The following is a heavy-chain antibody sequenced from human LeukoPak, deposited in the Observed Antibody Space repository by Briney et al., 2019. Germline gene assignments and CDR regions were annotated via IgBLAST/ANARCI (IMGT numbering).Heavy chain of an antibody. Sequence: ASVKVSCKASGYTFTGYYMHWVRQAPGQGLEWMGWINPNSGGTNYAQKFQGRVTMTRDTSISTAYMELSRLRSDDTAVYYCARDYGYYDFWSGSRAFDIWGQGTKVTVSS. V-gene: IGHV1-2*02. CDR3: ARDYGYYDFWSGSRAFDI. CDR2: INPNSGGT. J-gene: IGHJ3*02. D-gene: IGHD3-3*01. CDR1: GYTFTGYY.